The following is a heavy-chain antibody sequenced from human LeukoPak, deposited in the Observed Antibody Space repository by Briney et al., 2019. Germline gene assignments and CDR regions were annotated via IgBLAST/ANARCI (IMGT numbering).Heavy chain of an antibody. V-gene: IGHV3-21*01. D-gene: IGHD4-17*01. CDR3: ARSGDYGDHVPDY. CDR2: ISSSSSYI. Sequence: PGGSLRLSCAASGFTFSSYSMNWVRLAPGKGLEWVSSISSSSSYIYYADSVKGRFTISRDNAKNSLYLQMNSLRAEDTAVYYCARSGDYGDHVPDYWGQGTLVTVSS. CDR1: GFTFSSYS. J-gene: IGHJ4*02.